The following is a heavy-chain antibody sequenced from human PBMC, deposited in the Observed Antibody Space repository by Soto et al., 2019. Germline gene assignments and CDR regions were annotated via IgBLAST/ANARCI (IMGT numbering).Heavy chain of an antibody. V-gene: IGHV4-59*08. CDR3: ARHATEGTPLVSFDS. Sequence: SETLSLTCTVSGGSISSYYWSWIRQPPGKGLEWIGNTHYSGSTNYNPSLKSRVTISLDTSKNQFSLKLSSVAAADTAVYYCARHATEGTPLVSFDSWGQGALVTVSS. CDR2: THYSGST. J-gene: IGHJ4*02. D-gene: IGHD3-3*02. CDR1: GGSISSYY.